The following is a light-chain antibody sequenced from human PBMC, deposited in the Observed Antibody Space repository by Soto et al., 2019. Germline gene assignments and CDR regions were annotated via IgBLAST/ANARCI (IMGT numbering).Light chain of an antibody. J-gene: IGLJ2*01. CDR3: CSYAGSTTVV. CDR2: EGS. CDR1: SSDVGSYKF. V-gene: IGLV2-23*01. Sequence: QSVLTQPASVSGSPGQSITISCTGTSSDVGSYKFVSWYQHHPGKAPKLMIYEGSKRPSGVSNRFSGSKSGNTASLTISGLQAEDEADYSCCSYAGSTTVVFGGGTKVTVL.